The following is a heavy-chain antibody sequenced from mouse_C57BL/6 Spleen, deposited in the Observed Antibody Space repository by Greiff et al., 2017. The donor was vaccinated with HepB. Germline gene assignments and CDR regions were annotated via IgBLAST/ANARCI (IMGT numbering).Heavy chain of an antibody. CDR2: IDPNSGGT. CDR3: ARERRYYGSSYPEAYWYFDV. V-gene: IGHV1-72*01. J-gene: IGHJ1*03. CDR1: GYTFTSYW. Sequence: QVQLQQPGAELVKPGASVKLSCKASGYTFTSYWMHWVKQRPGRGLEWIGRIDPNSGGTKYNEKFKSKATLTVDKPSSTAYMQLSSLTSEDSVYYCARERRYYGSSYPEAYWYFDVWGTGTTVTVSS. D-gene: IGHD1-1*01.